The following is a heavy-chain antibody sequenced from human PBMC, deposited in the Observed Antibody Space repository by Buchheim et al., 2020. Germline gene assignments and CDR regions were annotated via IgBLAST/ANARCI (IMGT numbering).Heavy chain of an antibody. CDR2: ISYDGSNK. D-gene: IGHD3-22*01. CDR3: VKLDFDSSDYNNVFSAATQNNFDS. CDR1: GFTFSSYG. J-gene: IGHJ4*02. V-gene: IGHV3-30*18. Sequence: QVHLVESGGGVVQPGRSLRLSCAASGFTFSSYGMHWVRQAPGKGLEWVAVISYDGSNKYHGDSVKGRFTISRDNSKNTLFLEMNSLRAEDTAVYYCVKLDFDSSDYNNVFSAATQNNFDSWGQGTL.